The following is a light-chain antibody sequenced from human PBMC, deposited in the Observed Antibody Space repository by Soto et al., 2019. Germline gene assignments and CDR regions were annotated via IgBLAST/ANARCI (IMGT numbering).Light chain of an antibody. CDR1: QSVSSSY. CDR3: QQYYSTPLT. Sequence: ESVLTQSPGTLSLSPGERATLSCRASQSVSSSYLAWYQQKPGQAPRLLIYGASSRATGIPDRFSGSGSGTDFALTISSLQAEDVAVYYCQQYYSTPLTFGGGTKVDI. CDR2: GAS. V-gene: IGKV3-20*01. J-gene: IGKJ4*01.